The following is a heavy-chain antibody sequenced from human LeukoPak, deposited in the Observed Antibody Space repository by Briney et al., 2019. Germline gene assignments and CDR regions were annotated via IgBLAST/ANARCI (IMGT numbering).Heavy chain of an antibody. CDR1: GFTFSSYS. J-gene: IGHJ3*02. CDR3: ARAAYSSSRPGAFDI. D-gene: IGHD6-6*01. Sequence: GGSLRLSCAASGFTFSSYSMNWVRQAPGKGLKWVSSISSSSSYIYYADSVKGRFTISRVNAKNSLYLQMNSLRAEDTAVYYCARAAYSSSRPGAFDIWGQGTMVTVSS. CDR2: ISSSSSYI. V-gene: IGHV3-21*01.